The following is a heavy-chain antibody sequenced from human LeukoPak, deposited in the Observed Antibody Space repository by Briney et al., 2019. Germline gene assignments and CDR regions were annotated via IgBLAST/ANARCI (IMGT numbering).Heavy chain of an antibody. D-gene: IGHD4-17*01. Sequence: SETLSLTCTVSAGSISGYFWSWIRQPPGKGLEWIGYIFYSGSTNYNPSLKSRVTISVDTSKNQFSLKLSSVTAADTAVYYCARDKRYGDYYFDYWGQGTLVTVSS. CDR2: IFYSGST. J-gene: IGHJ4*02. CDR1: AGSISGYF. V-gene: IGHV4-59*01. CDR3: ARDKRYGDYYFDY.